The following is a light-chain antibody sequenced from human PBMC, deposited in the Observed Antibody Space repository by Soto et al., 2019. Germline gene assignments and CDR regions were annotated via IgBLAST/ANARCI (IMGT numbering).Light chain of an antibody. Sequence: SVLTQPPSVSGAPGQRVTIYCTGRRPNIGAGYDVHWYQQVPGTAPRLLIYGHSNRPSGVPARFSGSKSVTPASLAITGLQAEDEADYCCQSYDSSMSSYVFGTGTKVTVL. CDR1: RPNIGAGYD. CDR2: GHS. CDR3: QSYDSSMSSYV. J-gene: IGLJ1*01. V-gene: IGLV1-40*01.